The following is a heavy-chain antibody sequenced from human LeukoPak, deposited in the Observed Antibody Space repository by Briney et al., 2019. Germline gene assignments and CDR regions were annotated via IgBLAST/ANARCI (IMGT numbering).Heavy chain of an antibody. J-gene: IGHJ5*02. V-gene: IGHV3-73*01. CDR2: IRSTANGYAT. D-gene: IGHD3-10*01. CDR1: GFTFSGSA. CDR3: ARNHYYDSGNYARMHIRFDP. Sequence: GGSLRLSCAASGFTFSGSALHWVRQASGKGLEWVGRIRSTANGYATAYAASVKGRFTISRDDSKNTAYLQMDSLKTEDTAVYYCARNHYYDSGNYARMHIRFDPWGQGTLVTVSS.